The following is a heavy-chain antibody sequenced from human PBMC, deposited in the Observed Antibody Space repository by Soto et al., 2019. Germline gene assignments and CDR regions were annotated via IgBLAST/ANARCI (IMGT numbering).Heavy chain of an antibody. V-gene: IGHV4-39*01. CDR1: GGSISSSSYY. Sequence: QLQLQESGPGLVKPSETLSLTCTVSGGSISSSSYYWGWSRQPPGKGLEWIGSIYYSGSTYYKPSIKSRVTITVDTSKNQFALTLSSVTDADTAVSYCARLWDGSGRYYIDYWGQGTMVTVSS. J-gene: IGHJ4*02. CDR3: ARLWDGSGRYYIDY. D-gene: IGHD3-10*01. CDR2: IYYSGST.